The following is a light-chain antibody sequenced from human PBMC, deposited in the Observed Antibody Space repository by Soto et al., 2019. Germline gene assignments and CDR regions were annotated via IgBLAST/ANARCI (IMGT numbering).Light chain of an antibody. J-gene: IGLJ2*01. V-gene: IGLV2-23*01. CDR2: EGT. CDR3: CSFAGSSTLV. CDR1: SSDVGSYNL. Sequence: QSALTQPASVSGSPGQSITISCTGTSSDVGSYNLVSWYQRHPGKAPKLMIYEGTKRPSGVSNRFSGSKSGNTASLTISWLQAEDEADYYCCSFAGSSTLVFGGGTQLTVL.